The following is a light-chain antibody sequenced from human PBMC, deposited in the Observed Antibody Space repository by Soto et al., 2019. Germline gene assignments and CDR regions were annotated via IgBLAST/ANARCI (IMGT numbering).Light chain of an antibody. CDR2: AAS. Sequence: AIQMTQSPSSLSASVGDRVTIACRASQGIKNDLSWYQQKPGRAPKLVIYAASSFHRGAPSTSRASGPATHFTLTTSSLQHEDFATYYCLQDYSYPYTFAQRTKVDI. V-gene: IGKV1-6*01. J-gene: IGKJ2*01. CDR1: QGIKND. CDR3: LQDYSYPYT.